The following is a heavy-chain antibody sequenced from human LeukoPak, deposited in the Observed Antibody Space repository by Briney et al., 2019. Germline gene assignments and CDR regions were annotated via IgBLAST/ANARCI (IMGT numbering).Heavy chain of an antibody. J-gene: IGHJ4*02. CDR3: ARLPGNYWFGEYDF. V-gene: IGHV3-48*02. D-gene: IGHD3-10*01. Sequence: QPGGSLRLSCAASGFTFSSYSMNWVRQAPGKGLEWVSYISSSSSIIYYADSVKGRFTISRDNAKNSLYLQMNSLRDEDTAVYYCARLPGNYWFGEYDFWGQGTLVTVSS. CDR1: GFTFSSYS. CDR2: ISSSSSII.